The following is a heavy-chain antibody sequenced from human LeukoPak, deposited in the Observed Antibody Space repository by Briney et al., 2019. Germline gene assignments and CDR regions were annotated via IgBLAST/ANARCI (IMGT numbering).Heavy chain of an antibody. Sequence: ASVKVSCKAPRYTFTRYYMSWVRQAPGQGLEWMGWINPNRGGTNYVQKFQGRVTMTRDTYIRTAQMELRRPRSSDTAAYLCAGGPRGRYYYYSVYAWGEGTTVTVSS. CDR1: RYTFTRYY. CDR3: AGGPRGRYYYYSVYA. V-gene: IGHV1-2*02. D-gene: IGHD3-16*01. J-gene: IGHJ6*03. CDR2: INPNRGGT.